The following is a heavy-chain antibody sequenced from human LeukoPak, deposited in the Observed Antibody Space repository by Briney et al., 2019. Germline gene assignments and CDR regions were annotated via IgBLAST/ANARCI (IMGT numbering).Heavy chain of an antibody. J-gene: IGHJ4*02. Sequence: PGRSLRLSCTASGFTFGDYAMSWVRQAPGKGLEWLGFIRSKAYGGTTEYAASVKGRFTISRDDSKSIAYLQMNSLKTEDTAVYYCTRDRITMVRGVKALDYWGQGTLVTVSS. CDR3: TRDRITMVRGVKALDY. CDR1: GFTFGDYA. V-gene: IGHV3-49*04. CDR2: IRSKAYGGTT. D-gene: IGHD3-10*01.